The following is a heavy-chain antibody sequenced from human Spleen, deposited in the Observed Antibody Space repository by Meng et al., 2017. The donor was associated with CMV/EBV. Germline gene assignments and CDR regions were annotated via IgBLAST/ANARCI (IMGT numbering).Heavy chain of an antibody. Sequence: QVQLLQSGAEVKQPGASVKISCKASGYTFPNFAIHWVRQAPGQRLEWVGRLIASDGSTIYAPNFQGRVILTRDTSTRTGYMELLGLRSGDTAVYYCATDGGHYDLDFWGQGTLVTVSS. CDR1: GYTFPNFA. D-gene: IGHD3-3*01. V-gene: IGHV1-3*01. CDR3: ATDGGHYDLDF. J-gene: IGHJ4*02. CDR2: LIASDGST.